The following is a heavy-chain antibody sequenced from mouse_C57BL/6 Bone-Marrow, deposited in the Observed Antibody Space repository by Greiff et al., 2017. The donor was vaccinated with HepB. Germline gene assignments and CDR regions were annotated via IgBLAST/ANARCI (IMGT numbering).Heavy chain of an antibody. V-gene: IGHV1-15*01. J-gene: IGHJ2*01. Sequence: QVQLKESGAELVRPGASVTLSCKASGYTFTDYEMHWVKQTPVHGLEWIGAIDPETGGTAYNQKFKGKAILTADKSSSTAYMELRSLTSEDSAVYYCTRSYYYGTRFDYWGQGTTLTVSS. CDR2: IDPETGGT. CDR1: GYTFTDYE. D-gene: IGHD1-1*01. CDR3: TRSYYYGTRFDY.